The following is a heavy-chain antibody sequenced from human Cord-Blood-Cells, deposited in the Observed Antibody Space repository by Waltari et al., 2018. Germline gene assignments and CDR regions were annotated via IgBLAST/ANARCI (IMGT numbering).Heavy chain of an antibody. CDR3: ARVHCSSTSCWPFFDY. CDR1: GYTFTGYY. D-gene: IGHD2-2*01. J-gene: IGHJ4*02. CDR2: INPNSGGT. V-gene: IGHV1-2*02. Sequence: QVQLVQSGAEVKKPGASVKVSCKASGYTFTGYYMHWVRQAPGQGLEWMGWINPNSGGTNYAQKFQGRVTMTRDTSISTAYMELSRLRSDDTAVYYCARVHCSSTSCWPFFDYWGQGTLVTVSS.